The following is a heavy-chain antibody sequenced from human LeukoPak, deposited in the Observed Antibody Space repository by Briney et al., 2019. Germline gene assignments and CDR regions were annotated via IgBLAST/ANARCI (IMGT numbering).Heavy chain of an antibody. Sequence: SVKVSCKASGGTFSSYAISWVRQAPGQGLEWMGRIIPIFGIANYAQKFQGRVTITADKSTSTAYMELSSLRSEDTAVYYCARDYPPGHKGSGSPYYFDYWGQGTLVTVS. CDR2: IIPIFGIA. CDR1: GGTFSSYA. CDR3: ARDYPPGHKGSGSPYYFDY. J-gene: IGHJ4*02. V-gene: IGHV1-69*04. D-gene: IGHD3-10*01.